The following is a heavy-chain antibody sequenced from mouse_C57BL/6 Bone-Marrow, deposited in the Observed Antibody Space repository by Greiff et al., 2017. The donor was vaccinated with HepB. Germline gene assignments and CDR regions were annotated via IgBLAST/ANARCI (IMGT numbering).Heavy chain of an antibody. CDR2: IYPGDGDT. CDR3: ARRYSNYEYFDY. J-gene: IGHJ2*01. D-gene: IGHD2-5*01. CDR1: GFNIKDDY. Sequence: QVQLQQSGAELVRPGASVKLSCTASGFNIKDDYMHWVKQRPGKGLEWIGQIYPGDGDTNYNGKFKGKATLTADKSSSTAYMQLSSLTSEDSAVYFCARRYSNYEYFDYWGQGTTLTVSS. V-gene: IGHV1-80*01.